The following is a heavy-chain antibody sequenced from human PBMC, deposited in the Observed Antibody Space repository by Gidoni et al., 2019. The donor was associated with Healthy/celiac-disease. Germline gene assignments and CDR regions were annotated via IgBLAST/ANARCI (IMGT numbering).Heavy chain of an antibody. Sequence: EVQLVESGGALVKPGGSLRLSCAASGFTFSSYSMHWLRQAPGKGLEWVSSISSSSSYIYYADSVKGRFTISRDNAKNSLYLQMNSLRAEDTAVYYCARDQSPTTPGGYYYYYYGMDVWGQGTTVTVSS. CDR2: ISSSSSYI. CDR3: ARDQSPTTPGGYYYYYYGMDV. D-gene: IGHD3-10*01. CDR1: GFTFSSYS. V-gene: IGHV3-21*01. J-gene: IGHJ6*02.